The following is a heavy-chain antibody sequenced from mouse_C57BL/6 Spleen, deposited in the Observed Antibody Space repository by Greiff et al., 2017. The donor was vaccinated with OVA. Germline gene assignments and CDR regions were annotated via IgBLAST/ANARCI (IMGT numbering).Heavy chain of an antibody. D-gene: IGHD2-5*01. V-gene: IGHV1-15*01. CDR2: IDPETGGT. Sequence: VQLQQSGAELVRPGASVTLSCKASGYTFTDYEMHWVKQTPVHGLEWIGAIDPETGGTAYNQKFKGKAILTADKSSSTAYMELRSLTSEDSAVYYGSRGAYYSNPWFAYWGQGTLVTVSA. CDR1: GYTFTDYE. J-gene: IGHJ3*01. CDR3: SRGAYYSNPWFAY.